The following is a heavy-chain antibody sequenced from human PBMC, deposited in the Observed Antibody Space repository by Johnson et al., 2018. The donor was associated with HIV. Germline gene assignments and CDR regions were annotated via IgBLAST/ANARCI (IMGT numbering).Heavy chain of an antibody. Sequence: MHLVESGGGLVKPGGSLRLSCAASGFTLSNAWMSWVRQAPGKGLEWVGRIKSKTDGGTTDYATPVKGRFTISRDDSKNTLYLQMNSLKTEDTALYYCAKDMARWLQLSAFDIWGQGTMVTVSS. CDR3: AKDMARWLQLSAFDI. D-gene: IGHD5-24*01. CDR2: IKSKTDGGTT. CDR1: GFTLSNAW. V-gene: IGHV3-15*01. J-gene: IGHJ3*02.